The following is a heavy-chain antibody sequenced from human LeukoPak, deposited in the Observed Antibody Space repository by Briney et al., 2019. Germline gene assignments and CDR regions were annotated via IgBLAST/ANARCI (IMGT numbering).Heavy chain of an antibody. CDR3: ARQRRHHSYGCWFDP. Sequence: TSETLSLTCTVSGGSINSSSYYWGWIRQPPGKGLEWIGSIYYSGSTYYNPSLKSRVTISVDTSKNQFSLKLSSVTAADTAVYYCARQRRHHSYGCWFDPWGQGTLVTVSS. CDR2: IYYSGST. CDR1: GGSINSSSYY. V-gene: IGHV4-39*01. J-gene: IGHJ5*02. D-gene: IGHD5-18*01.